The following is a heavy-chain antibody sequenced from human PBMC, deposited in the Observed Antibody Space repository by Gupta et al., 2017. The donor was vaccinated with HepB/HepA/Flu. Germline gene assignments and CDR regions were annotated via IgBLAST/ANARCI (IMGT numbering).Heavy chain of an antibody. J-gene: IGHJ4*02. CDR1: GGSISSGGYY. V-gene: IGHV4-31*03. D-gene: IGHD3-3*01. CDR2: IYYSGST. Sequence: GLVKPSQTLSLTCTVSGGSISSGGYYWRWIRQHPGNGLEWSGYIYYSGSTYYNPSLKSRVTISVDTSKNQFSLKLSSVTSADTAVYYCARGPHDFGADYWGQGTLVTVSS. CDR3: ARGPHDFGADY.